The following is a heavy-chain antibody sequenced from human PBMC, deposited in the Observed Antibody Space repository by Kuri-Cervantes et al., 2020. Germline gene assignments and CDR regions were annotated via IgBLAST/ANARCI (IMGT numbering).Heavy chain of an antibody. CDR1: GGSISSSSYY. D-gene: IGHD6-6*01. CDR2: IYHSGST. CDR3: ASLPSDSSSHPYFDY. V-gene: IGHV4-39*07. Sequence: ESLKISCTVSGGSISSSSYYWGWIRQPPGKGLEWIGSIYHSGSTYYNPSLKSRVTISVDTSKNQFSPKLSSVTAADTAVYYCASLPSDSSSHPYFDYWGQGTLVTVSS. J-gene: IGHJ4*02.